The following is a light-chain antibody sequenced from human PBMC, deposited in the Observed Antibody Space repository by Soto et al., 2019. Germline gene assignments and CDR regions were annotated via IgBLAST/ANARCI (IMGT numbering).Light chain of an antibody. V-gene: IGKV3-15*01. Sequence: EIVMTQSPATLSVSPGERATLSCRASQSVSSNLAWYQQKPGQAPRLLIYGASTRATGIPARFSGSGSGTEFTLTISSLQSEDVAVYYCQQYNNWPPPTFGQGPKVEIK. CDR1: QSVSSN. CDR2: GAS. J-gene: IGKJ1*01. CDR3: QQYNNWPPPT.